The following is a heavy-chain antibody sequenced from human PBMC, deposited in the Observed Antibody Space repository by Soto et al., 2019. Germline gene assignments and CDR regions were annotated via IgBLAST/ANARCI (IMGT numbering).Heavy chain of an antibody. CDR2: ISGSGTPT. D-gene: IGHD1-26*01. CDR3: AKEKVIGSYLAVFDY. Sequence: EVQLLESGGRLVQPGGSLRLSCAASGFTFSFYSLSWVRQAPGKGLEWVSAISGSGTPTYYADSVKGRFTISRDNSMNTLYLQMNSLTAEDTAVYYCAKEKVIGSYLAVFDYWGQGSLVTVSS. J-gene: IGHJ4*02. V-gene: IGHV3-23*01. CDR1: GFTFSFYS.